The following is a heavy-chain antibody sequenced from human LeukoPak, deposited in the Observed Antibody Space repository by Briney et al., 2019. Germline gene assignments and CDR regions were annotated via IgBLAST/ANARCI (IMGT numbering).Heavy chain of an antibody. V-gene: IGHV4-4*02. CDR2: IYHSGST. J-gene: IGHJ4*02. D-gene: IGHD6-13*01. CDR1: GGSISSSNW. Sequence: PSGTLSLTCAASGGSISSSNWWSWVRQPPGKGLKWLGEIYHSGSTNYNPSLKSRVTISVDTSKNQFSLKLSSVTAADTAVYYCARGPAAGASGLYDYWGQGTLVTVSS. CDR3: ARGPAAGASGLYDY.